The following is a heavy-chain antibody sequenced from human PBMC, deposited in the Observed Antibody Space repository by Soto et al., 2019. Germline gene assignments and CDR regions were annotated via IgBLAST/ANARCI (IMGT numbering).Heavy chain of an antibody. D-gene: IGHD2-15*01. J-gene: IGHJ6*02. V-gene: IGHV1-69*13. CDR3: ARDIVVVVAANNYYYYYGMDV. CDR1: GGTFSSYA. CDR2: IIPIFGTA. Sequence: SVKVSCXASGGTFSSYAISWVRQAPGQGLEWMGGIIPIFGTANYAQKFQGRVTITADESTSTAYMELSSLRSEDTAVYYCARDIVVVVAANNYYYYYGMDVWGQGTTVTVSS.